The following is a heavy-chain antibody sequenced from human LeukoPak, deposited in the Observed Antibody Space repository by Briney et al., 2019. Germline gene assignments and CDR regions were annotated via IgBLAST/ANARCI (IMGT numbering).Heavy chain of an antibody. D-gene: IGHD1-26*01. V-gene: IGHV5-10-1*01. J-gene: IGHJ4*02. CDR1: GYSITSYW. CDR3: ARKLPPLDY. CDR2: IDPSDSYT. Sequence: GESLKISCKGSGYSITSYWISWVRQMPGKGLEWMGRIDPSDSYTNYNPSFQGHVTISVDKSINTAYLQWSGLKASDTAIYYCARKLPPLDYWGQGTLVTVSS.